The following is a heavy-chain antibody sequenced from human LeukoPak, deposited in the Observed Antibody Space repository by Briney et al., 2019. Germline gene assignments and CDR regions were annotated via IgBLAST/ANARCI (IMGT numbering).Heavy chain of an antibody. CDR3: ARDGYHLSYYYDSSGYYPSLGMDV. Sequence: SGTLSLTCAVSGGSISSSNWWSWVRQPPGKGLEWIGEIYHSGSTNYSPSLKSRVTISVDKSKNQFSLKLSSVTAADTAVYYCARDGYHLSYYYDSSGYYPSLGMDVWGQGTTVTVSS. CDR2: IYHSGST. CDR1: GGSISSSNW. D-gene: IGHD3-22*01. V-gene: IGHV4-4*02. J-gene: IGHJ6*02.